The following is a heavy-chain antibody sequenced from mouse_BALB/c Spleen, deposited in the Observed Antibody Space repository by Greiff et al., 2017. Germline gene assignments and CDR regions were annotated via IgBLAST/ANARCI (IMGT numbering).Heavy chain of an antibody. CDR3: ARPYDGYYFDY. V-gene: IGHV1-53*01. J-gene: IGHJ2*01. Sequence: QVQLKESGAELVKPGASVKLSCKASGYTFTSYYMYWVKQRPGQGLEWIGEINPSNGGTNFNEKFKSKATLTADKSSSTAYMQLSSLTSEDSAVYFCARPYDGYYFDYWGQGTTLTVSS. CDR1: GYTFTSYY. CDR2: INPSNGGT. D-gene: IGHD2-3*01.